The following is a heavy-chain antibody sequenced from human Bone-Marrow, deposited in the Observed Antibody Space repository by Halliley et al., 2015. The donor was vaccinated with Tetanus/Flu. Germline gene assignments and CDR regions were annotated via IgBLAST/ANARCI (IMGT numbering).Heavy chain of an antibody. CDR3: ARDSRHIAVVAATGRDFGLDV. D-gene: IGHD2-21*02. J-gene: IGHJ6*02. V-gene: IGHV3-30*07. CDR2: DGSHE. Sequence: DGSHEDSADSVKGRFTIIRDTSKNTLYLQMNSLRVEDTAVYYCARDSRHIAVVAATGRDFGLDVWGQGTTVTVSS.